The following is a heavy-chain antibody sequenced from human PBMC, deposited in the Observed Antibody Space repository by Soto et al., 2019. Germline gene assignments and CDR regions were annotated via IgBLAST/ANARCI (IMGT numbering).Heavy chain of an antibody. CDR1: GDSISSYY. Sequence: QVQLQESGPGLVKPSATLSLTCAVSGDSISSYYCMWIRQPPGKGLESIVYLYYGRSTNYNPSLKSRVTLSVDTSTNQCSLTLSSMTAADTGVYYCALRSMAVVPEYWGQGTLVTVSS. J-gene: IGHJ4*02. D-gene: IGHD3-22*01. V-gene: IGHV4-59*01. CDR2: LYYGRST. CDR3: ALRSMAVVPEY.